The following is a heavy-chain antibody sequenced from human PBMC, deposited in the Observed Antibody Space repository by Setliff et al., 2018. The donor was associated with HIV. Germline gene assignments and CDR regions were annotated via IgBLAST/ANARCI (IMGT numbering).Heavy chain of an antibody. CDR3: ARVATVTRNFDY. CDR2: IYSGGST. Sequence: PGGSLRLSCAASGFTVSSNYMSWVRQAPGKGLEWVSVIYSGGSTYYADSVKGRFTISRDNSKNTLFLQMNSLRAEDTALYYCARVATVTRNFDYWSQGTLVTVSS. J-gene: IGHJ4*02. V-gene: IGHV3-53*01. D-gene: IGHD4-17*01. CDR1: GFTVSSNY.